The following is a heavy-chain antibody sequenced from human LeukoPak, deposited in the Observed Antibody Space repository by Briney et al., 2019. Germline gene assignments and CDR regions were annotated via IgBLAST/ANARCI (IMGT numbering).Heavy chain of an antibody. D-gene: IGHD3-22*01. J-gene: IGHJ4*01. V-gene: IGHV4-39*07. CDR1: GGSIRSSTFY. Sequence: SETLSLTCSVFGGSIRSSTFYWGWIRQPPGKGLEWIGIISYSGSTYYNPSLKSRITVSLDTSKNQFSLKLSSVTAADTALYYCARRYYYDSSGYSPPSYYFDYWGQGTLVTVSS. CDR2: ISYSGST. CDR3: ARRYYYDSSGYSPPSYYFDY.